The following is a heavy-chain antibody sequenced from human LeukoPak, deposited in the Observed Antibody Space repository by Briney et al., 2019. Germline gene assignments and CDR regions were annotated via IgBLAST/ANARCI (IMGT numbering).Heavy chain of an antibody. CDR1: GGSVSDYY. J-gene: IGHJ4*02. CDR3: ARDDSTALDY. CDR2: IYHTGST. V-gene: IGHV4-59*02. Sequence: SETLSLTCTISGGSVSDYYWSWIRQSPGKGLEWIGYIYHTGSTSYSPSLKSRVTISADTSQNQFSLKLSSVTAADTAVYYCARDDSTALDYWGQGTLVTVSS. D-gene: IGHD4-17*01.